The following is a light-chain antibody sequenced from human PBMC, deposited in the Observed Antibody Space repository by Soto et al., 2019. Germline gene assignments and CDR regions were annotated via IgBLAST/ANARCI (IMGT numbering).Light chain of an antibody. CDR2: KAS. J-gene: IGKJ1*01. CDR1: QSISSW. V-gene: IGKV1-5*03. Sequence: DITITQSPSTLSASVGDRVTLTCRASQSISSWLAWYQQKPGKAPKLLIYKASSLESGVPSRFSGSGSGTEFTLTISSLQPDDFATYYCQQYNSYSRTFGQGTKVAIK. CDR3: QQYNSYSRT.